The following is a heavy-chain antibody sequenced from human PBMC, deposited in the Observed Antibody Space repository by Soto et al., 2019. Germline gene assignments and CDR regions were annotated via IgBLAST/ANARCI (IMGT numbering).Heavy chain of an antibody. J-gene: IGHJ5*02. Sequence: QVQLVQSGAEVKKPGASVKVSCKASGYTFTSYGISWVRQAPGQGLEWMVWISAYNGNTNYAHKLHGRVTMTTDISTSTAYMERRRLISYDTPVYYCASHSISWRHPGSWFDTWGQGTLVTVSS. CDR1: GYTFTSYG. V-gene: IGHV1-18*04. CDR2: ISAYNGNT. CDR3: ASHSISWRHPGSWFDT. D-gene: IGHD6-13*01.